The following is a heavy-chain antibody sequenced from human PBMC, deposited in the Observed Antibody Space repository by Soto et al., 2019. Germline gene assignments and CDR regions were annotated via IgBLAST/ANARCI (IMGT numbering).Heavy chain of an antibody. D-gene: IGHD3-3*01. CDR2: INAGNGDT. V-gene: IGHV1-3*01. CDR3: AKGVWSGTSRPYYLDY. CDR1: GYTLSISG. Sequence: ASVKVACKASGYTLSISGISGVRQAPGQGLEWMGWINAGNGDTRYSQSFQGRVTITRDTSATTAYMELRSLRSEDTAVYYCAKGVWSGTSRPYYLDYWGQGTLVTVSS. J-gene: IGHJ4*02.